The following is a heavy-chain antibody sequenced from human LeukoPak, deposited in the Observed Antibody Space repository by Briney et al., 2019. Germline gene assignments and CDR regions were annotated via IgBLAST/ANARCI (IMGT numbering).Heavy chain of an antibody. CDR1: GHTFSTYG. CDR2: LSAYKGNT. D-gene: IGHD3-10*01. V-gene: IGHV1-18*01. CDR3: ARDLYYYGSGSYYDVFDV. Sequence: ASVKVSCKASGHTFSTYGISWVRQAPGQGLEWMGWLSAYKGNTYYAQKLQGRVTMTTDTSTSTAYMELRSLRSDDTAIYYCARDLYYYGSGSYYDVFDVWGQGTMVTVSS. J-gene: IGHJ3*01.